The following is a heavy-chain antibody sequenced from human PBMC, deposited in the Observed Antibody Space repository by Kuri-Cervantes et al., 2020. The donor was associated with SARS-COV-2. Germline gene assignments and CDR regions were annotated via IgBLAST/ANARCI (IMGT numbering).Heavy chain of an antibody. D-gene: IGHD1-26*01. CDR3: ARDRGATKLENWFDP. CDR1: GGTFSSYA. V-gene: IGHV1-18*01. Sequence: ASVKVSCKASGGTFSSYAISWVRQAPGQGLEWMGWISAYNGNTNYAQKLQGRVTMTTDTSTSTAYMELRSLRSDDTAVYYCARDRGATKLENWFDPWGQGTLGTVSS. CDR2: ISAYNGNT. J-gene: IGHJ5*02.